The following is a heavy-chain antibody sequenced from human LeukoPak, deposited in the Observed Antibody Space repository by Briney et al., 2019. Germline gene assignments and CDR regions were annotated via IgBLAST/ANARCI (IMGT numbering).Heavy chain of an antibody. CDR3: ARVGYCSSTSCSDLYYYYGMDV. CDR1: GYTFTGYY. V-gene: IGHV1-2*02. CDR2: INPNSGGT. D-gene: IGHD2-2*01. J-gene: IGHJ6*02. Sequence: ASVKVSCKASGYTFTGYYMHWVRQAPGQGLEWMGWINPNSGGTNYAQKFQGRVTMTRDTSISTAYMELSRLRSDDTAVYYCARVGYCSSTSCSDLYYYYGMDVWGQGTTVTVSS.